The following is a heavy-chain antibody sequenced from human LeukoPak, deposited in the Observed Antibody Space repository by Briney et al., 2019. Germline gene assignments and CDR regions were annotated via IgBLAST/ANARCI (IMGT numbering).Heavy chain of an antibody. V-gene: IGHV3-30*18. J-gene: IGHJ4*02. D-gene: IGHD3-10*01. Sequence: PGGSLRLSCAASGFTFSSYGMHWVRQAPGKGLEWVAGISYDGSNKYYADSVKGRFTISRDNSKNTLYLQMNSLRAEDTAVYYCAKDRRGTMVRGVIKYFDYWGQGTLVTVSS. CDR2: ISYDGSNK. CDR1: GFTFSSYG. CDR3: AKDRRGTMVRGVIKYFDY.